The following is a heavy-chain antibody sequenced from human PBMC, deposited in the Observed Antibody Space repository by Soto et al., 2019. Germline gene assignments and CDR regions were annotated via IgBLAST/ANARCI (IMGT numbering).Heavy chain of an antibody. CDR3: ARSGYCSGGSCYGDYYYMDV. J-gene: IGHJ6*03. D-gene: IGHD2-15*01. Sequence: QVQLVQSGAEVKKPGASVKVSCKASGYTFTSYGISWVRQAPGQGLEWMGWISAYNGNTNYAQKLQGRVTMTTDTPTSTAYMELRSLRSDDTAVYYCARSGYCSGGSCYGDYYYMDVWGKGTTVTVSS. CDR1: GYTFTSYG. V-gene: IGHV1-18*01. CDR2: ISAYNGNT.